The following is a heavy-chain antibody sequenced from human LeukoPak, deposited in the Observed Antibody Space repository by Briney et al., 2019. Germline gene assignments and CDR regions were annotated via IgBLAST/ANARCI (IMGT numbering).Heavy chain of an antibody. Sequence: SETLSLTCTVSGGSISSYYWSWIRQPPGKGLEWIGYIYYSGSTNYNPSLKSRVTISVDTSKNQFSLKLSSMTAADTAVYYCARLIAVAGWFDPWGQGTLVTVSS. CDR1: GGSISSYY. J-gene: IGHJ5*02. CDR2: IYYSGST. CDR3: ARLIAVAGWFDP. V-gene: IGHV4-59*08. D-gene: IGHD6-19*01.